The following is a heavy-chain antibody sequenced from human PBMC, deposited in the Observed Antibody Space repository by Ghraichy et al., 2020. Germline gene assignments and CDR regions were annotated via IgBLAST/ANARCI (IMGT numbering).Heavy chain of an antibody. CDR1: GFRLTDSW. D-gene: IGHD3/OR15-3a*01. J-gene: IGHJ4*02. CDR3: ARGEFGLVD. CDR2: LSPAANII. V-gene: IGHV3-74*01. Sequence: GGSLRLSCAASGFRLTDSWMYWVRQVPGKGLVWVSHLSPAANIINYVESVRGRFTISRDTAKNTLFLQMDSLRVDDTAIYYCARGEFGLVDWGRGTLVTVSA.